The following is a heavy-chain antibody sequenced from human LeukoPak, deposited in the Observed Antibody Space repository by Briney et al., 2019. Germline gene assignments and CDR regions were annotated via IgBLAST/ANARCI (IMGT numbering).Heavy chain of an antibody. Sequence: PSETLSFTCTVSGGSFSSGGYYWIWIRQPPGKGLEWIGYIYQSGSTYYNPSLKSRVTISVDTSKNQFSLKLSSVTAADTAVYYCAGGFRGTADYWGEGDLVTVSS. D-gene: IGHD1-1*01. CDR3: AGGFRGTADY. V-gene: IGHV4-31*03. CDR1: GGSFSSGGYY. J-gene: IGHJ4*02. CDR2: IYQSGST.